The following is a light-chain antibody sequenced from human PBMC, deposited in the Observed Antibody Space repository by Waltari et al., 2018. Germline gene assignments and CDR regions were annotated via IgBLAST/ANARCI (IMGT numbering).Light chain of an antibody. J-gene: IGKJ4*01. CDR3: QQYYNAPLT. CDR2: WAA. Sequence: DIVMTQSPDSLAVSLGERATINCKSSQSTLYRSSNRNALAWYQQKPGQPPKLLFFWAATRESGAPDRFSVSGSGTDFTLTISSLQAEDVAVYYCQQYYNAPLTFGGGTKVEIK. CDR1: QSTLYRSSNRNA. V-gene: IGKV4-1*01.